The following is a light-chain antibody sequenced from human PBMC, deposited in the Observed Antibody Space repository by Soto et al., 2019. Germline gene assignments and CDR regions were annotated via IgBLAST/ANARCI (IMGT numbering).Light chain of an antibody. CDR2: AAS. V-gene: IGKV1-39*01. J-gene: IGKJ5*01. Sequence: DIQMTQSPSSLSASVGDRVIITCRASQSISNYLNWYQQKPGKAPKLLIFAASSLQSGVPSRFSGSGSGTNFTLTISSLQPEDFSAYDCQQSYSAPITFGQGTRLEIK. CDR1: QSISNY. CDR3: QQSYSAPIT.